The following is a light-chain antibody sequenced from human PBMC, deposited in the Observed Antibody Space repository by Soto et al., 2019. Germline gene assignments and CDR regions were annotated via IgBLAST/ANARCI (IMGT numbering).Light chain of an antibody. CDR2: GVT. J-gene: IGLJ1*01. CDR3: SSYTTAFFYV. V-gene: IGLV2-14*01. Sequence: QSVLTQPASLSGSPGQSITISCTGSISDIGAFNYVAWYQQHPGKAPKLIIHGVTNRPSGVSSRFSGSKSDYTASLTISGLQAEDEADYYCSSYTTAFFYVFGTGTKVTVL. CDR1: ISDIGAFNY.